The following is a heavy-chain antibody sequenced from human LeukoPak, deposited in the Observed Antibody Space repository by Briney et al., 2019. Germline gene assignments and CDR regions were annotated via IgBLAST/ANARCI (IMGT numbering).Heavy chain of an antibody. Sequence: PGGSLRLSCAASGFTFSSYVMHWVRQAPGKGLEWVAIISYDGSNEYYADSVKGRFTISRDNSKNTLYLQMNSLRAEDTAVYYCASGDSSGSFIDYWGQGTLVTVSS. CDR3: ASGDSSGSFIDY. CDR1: GFTFSSYV. CDR2: ISYDGSNE. J-gene: IGHJ4*02. D-gene: IGHD6-19*01. V-gene: IGHV3-30*04.